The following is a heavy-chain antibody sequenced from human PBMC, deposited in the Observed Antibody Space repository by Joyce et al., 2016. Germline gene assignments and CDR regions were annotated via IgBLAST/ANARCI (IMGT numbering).Heavy chain of an antibody. Sequence: QVQLQQWGAGLLKPSETLSLTCAVYGGSFSGYYWSWLRQPPGKGLEWIGGIKHSGSNNYKPTLKSRVNVSVDTSKNQFSLKLSSVTAADTAVYYCARVVLYGVVVVSTRYDAFDIWGQGTMVTVSS. CDR3: ARVVLYGVVVVSTRYDAFDI. V-gene: IGHV4-34*01. CDR2: IKHSGSN. CDR1: GGSFSGYY. J-gene: IGHJ3*02. D-gene: IGHD2-15*01.